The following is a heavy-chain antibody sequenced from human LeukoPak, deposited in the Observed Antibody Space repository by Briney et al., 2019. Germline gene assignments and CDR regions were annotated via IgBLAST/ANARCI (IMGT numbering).Heavy chain of an antibody. Sequence: GASVKVSCKASGYTFTSYGISWVRQAPGQGLEWMGRIIPILGIANYAQKFQGRVTITADKSTSTAYMELSSLRSEDTAVYYCASTYCSSTSCYRARAFFDYWGQGTLVTVSS. CDR2: IIPILGIA. V-gene: IGHV1-69*04. CDR3: ASTYCSSTSCYRARAFFDY. J-gene: IGHJ4*02. CDR1: GYTFTSYG. D-gene: IGHD2-2*02.